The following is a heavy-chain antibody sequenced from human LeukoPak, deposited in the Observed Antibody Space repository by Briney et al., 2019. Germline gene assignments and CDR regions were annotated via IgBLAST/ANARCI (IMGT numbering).Heavy chain of an antibody. D-gene: IGHD3-10*01. CDR3: ASGYGSSGRFDY. J-gene: IGHJ4*02. Sequence: AETLSLTCTVSGGSISSYYWSWIRQPPGKGLEWIGYIYYSGSTNYNPSLKSRVTISVDTSKNQFSLKLSSVTAADTAVYYCASGYGSSGRFDYWGQGTLVTVSS. CDR1: GGSISSYY. V-gene: IGHV4-59*01. CDR2: IYYSGST.